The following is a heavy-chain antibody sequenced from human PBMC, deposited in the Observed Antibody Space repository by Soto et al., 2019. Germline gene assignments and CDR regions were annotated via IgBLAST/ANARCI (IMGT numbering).Heavy chain of an antibody. Sequence: QVQLVESGGGVVQPGRSLRLSCEASGSMFSQYGMHWVRQAPGKGLEWVAFITNDGSSQYYGDSVKGRFTISRDNSKNTLYLERNSLRAEDTAVYFCAKGGRDDYGAYAALYYYYGIDVWGQGTTVTVSS. V-gene: IGHV3-30*18. CDR1: GSMFSQYG. D-gene: IGHD4-17*01. CDR3: AKGGRDDYGAYAALYYYYGIDV. CDR2: ITNDGSSQ. J-gene: IGHJ6*02.